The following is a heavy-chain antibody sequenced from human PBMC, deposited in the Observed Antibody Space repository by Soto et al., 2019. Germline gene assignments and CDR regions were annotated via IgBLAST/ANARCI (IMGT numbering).Heavy chain of an antibody. CDR1: GFTFSDYY. J-gene: IGHJ6*02. CDR2: ISSSSSYT. V-gene: IGHV3-11*06. CDR3: ARDHHGVARMDV. Sequence: QVQLVESGGGLVKPGGSLRLSCAASGFTFSDYYMSWIRQAPGKGLEWVSYISSSSSYTNYADSVKGRFTISRDNAKNSLYLQRNSLRAEDTAVYYCARDHHGVARMDVWGQGTTVTVSS. D-gene: IGHD3-3*01.